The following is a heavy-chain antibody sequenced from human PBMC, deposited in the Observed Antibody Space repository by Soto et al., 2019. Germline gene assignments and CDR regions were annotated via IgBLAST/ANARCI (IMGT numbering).Heavy chain of an antibody. CDR2: VIPIFGTP. CDR3: ATNEGRDGYSFDY. D-gene: IGHD5-12*01. J-gene: IGHJ4*02. Sequence: ASVEVSCKASGVTFSRQDMRWVLQAPGQGLEWMGGVIPIFGTPQYAEKFQDRVTITADESTSTAYMELSSLTSEDTAVYYCATNEGRDGYSFDYWGQGTLVTV. CDR1: GVTFSRQD. V-gene: IGHV1-69*13.